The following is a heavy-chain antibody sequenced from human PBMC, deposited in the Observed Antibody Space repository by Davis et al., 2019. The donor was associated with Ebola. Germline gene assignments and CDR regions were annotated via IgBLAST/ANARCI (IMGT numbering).Heavy chain of an antibody. CDR3: ARGITMVRALDWFDP. V-gene: IGHV1-18*01. CDR1: GYSFTDDG. J-gene: IGHJ5*02. CDR2: ISTYNGNT. Sequence: AASVKVSCKASGYSFTDDGISWVRQAPGQGLEWMGWISTYNGNTNYAQKLQGRVTMTTDTSTSTAYMELRSLRSDDTAVYYCARGITMVRALDWFDPWGQGTLVTVSS. D-gene: IGHD3-10*01.